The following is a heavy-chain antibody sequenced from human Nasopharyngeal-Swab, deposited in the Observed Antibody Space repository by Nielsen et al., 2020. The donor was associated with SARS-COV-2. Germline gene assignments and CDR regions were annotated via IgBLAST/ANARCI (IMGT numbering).Heavy chain of an antibody. CDR1: GFTFSSYS. CDR2: ISSSSGYI. J-gene: IGHJ6*02. Sequence: GESLKISCAASGFTFSSYSMNWVRQAPGKGLEWVSSISSSSGYIYYADSVKGRFTISRDNAKNSLYLQMNSLRAEDTAVYYCARDDAYGSGSYYKPSYGMDVWGQGTTVTVSS. V-gene: IGHV3-21*01. D-gene: IGHD3-10*01. CDR3: ARDDAYGSGSYYKPSYGMDV.